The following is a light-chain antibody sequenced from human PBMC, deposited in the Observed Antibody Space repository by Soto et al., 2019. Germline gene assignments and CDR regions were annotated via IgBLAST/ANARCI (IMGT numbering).Light chain of an antibody. CDR2: DAS. CDR1: QSISSW. J-gene: IGKJ4*01. V-gene: IGKV1-5*01. CDR3: QQYIL. Sequence: DIQMTQSPSTLSASVGDRVTITCRASQSISSWLAWYQQKPGKAPKLLIYDASSMERGVPSRFSGSGSGTEFTLTISSLQPDDFATYYCQQYILFDGGTKVDIK.